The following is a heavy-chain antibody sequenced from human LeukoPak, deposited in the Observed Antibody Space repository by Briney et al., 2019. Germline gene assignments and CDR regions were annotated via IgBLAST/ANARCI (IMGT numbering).Heavy chain of an antibody. V-gene: IGHV3-30*02. CDR2: IRYDGSNE. J-gene: IGHJ4*02. Sequence: GGSLRLSCAASGFTFSSYGMHWVRQAPGKGLEWVAFIRYDGSNEYYADSVKGRFTISRDNSKNTLYLQMNSLRAEDTAVYYCAKDQIGYDILTGYHRDYWGQGTLVTVSS. D-gene: IGHD3-9*01. CDR1: GFTFSSYG. CDR3: AKDQIGYDILTGYHRDY.